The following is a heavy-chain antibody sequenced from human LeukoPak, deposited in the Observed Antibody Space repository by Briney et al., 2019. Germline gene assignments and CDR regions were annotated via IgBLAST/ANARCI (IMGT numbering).Heavy chain of an antibody. Sequence: ASVKVSCKASGYTFTNNYLHWVRQAPGQGLEWMGTIYPRDGSTSYAQNFQGRVTVTRDTSTTTVHMELRGLRSEDTAVYYCARDQEGFDYWSQGTVVTVSS. CDR3: ARDQEGFDY. J-gene: IGHJ4*02. V-gene: IGHV1-46*01. CDR2: IYPRDGST. CDR1: GYTFTNNY.